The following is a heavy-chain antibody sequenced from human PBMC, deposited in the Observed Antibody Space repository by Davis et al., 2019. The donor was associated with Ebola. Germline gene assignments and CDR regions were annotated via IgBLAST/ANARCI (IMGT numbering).Heavy chain of an antibody. D-gene: IGHD2-15*01. CDR3: ARVRIVVVVADI. Sequence: MPSETLSLTCTVSGGSISSSSYYWGWIRQPPGKGLEWIGSIYYSGSTYYNPSLKSRVTISVDTSKNQFSLKLSSVTAADTAVYYCARVRIVVVVADIWGQGTLVTVSS. CDR1: GGSISSSSYY. CDR2: IYYSGST. V-gene: IGHV4-39*01. J-gene: IGHJ4*02.